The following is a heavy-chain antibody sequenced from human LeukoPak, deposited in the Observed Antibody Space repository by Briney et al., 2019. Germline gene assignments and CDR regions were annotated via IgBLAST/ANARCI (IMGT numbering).Heavy chain of an antibody. J-gene: IGHJ6*03. CDR1: GFTFSSYT. Sequence: GGSLRLSCAASGFTFSSYTMHWVRQAPGKGLEWVAVISFDGSNKYYADSVTGRFTISRDNSKNTLYLQMISLRADDTAVYYCARDVVPYYYYYMDVWGKGTTVTISS. V-gene: IGHV3-30*04. CDR2: ISFDGSNK. CDR3: ARDVVPYYYYYMDV. D-gene: IGHD2-21*01.